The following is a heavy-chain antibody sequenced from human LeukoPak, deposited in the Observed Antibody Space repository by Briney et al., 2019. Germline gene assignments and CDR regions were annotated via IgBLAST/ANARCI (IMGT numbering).Heavy chain of an antibody. Sequence: GGSLRLSCAASGFTFSSYAMHWVRQAPGKGLEWVAVISYDGSNKYYADSVKGRFTISRDNSKDTLYLQMNSLRAEDTAVYYCAREWAYYALGRGMDVWGQGTTVTVSS. J-gene: IGHJ6*02. D-gene: IGHD3-10*02. V-gene: IGHV3-30-3*01. CDR2: ISYDGSNK. CDR1: GFTFSSYA. CDR3: AREWAYYALGRGMDV.